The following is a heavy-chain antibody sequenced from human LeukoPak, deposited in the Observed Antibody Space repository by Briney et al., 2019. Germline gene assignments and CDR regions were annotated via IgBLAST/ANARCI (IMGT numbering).Heavy chain of an antibody. CDR3: ATHGAAVAGGFDP. V-gene: IGHV4-39*01. J-gene: IGHJ5*02. CDR2: IYYSGST. D-gene: IGHD6-19*01. CDR1: GSSISNSGYY. Sequence: PSETLSLTCTVSGSSISNSGYYWGWIRQPPGKGLEWIGTIYYSGSTYYNPSLKSRVTTSVDTSKNQFSLNLISVTASDTAVYYCATHGAAVAGGFDPWGQGTLVTVSS.